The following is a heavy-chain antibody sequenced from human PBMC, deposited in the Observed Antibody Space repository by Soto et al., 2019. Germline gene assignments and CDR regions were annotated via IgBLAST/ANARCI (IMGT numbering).Heavy chain of an antibody. V-gene: IGHV4-4*07. D-gene: IGHD5-12*01. CDR1: AGPTSRCY. Sequence: SENLPPPCPGSAGPTSRCYWSWIRQPPGKGLEWIGLFFTIGSTNYNPSLKSRVTMSVDTSKNQFALKLSSVTAADMAVYYCAREGSYSAYNFAHGIQLWSFDFWGQGALVTVS. CDR3: AREGSYSAYNFAHGIQLWSFDF. J-gene: IGHJ4*02. CDR2: FFTIGST.